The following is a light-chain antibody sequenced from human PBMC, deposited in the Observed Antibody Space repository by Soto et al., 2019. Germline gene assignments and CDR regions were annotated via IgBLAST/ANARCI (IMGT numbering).Light chain of an antibody. CDR1: QSISSW. V-gene: IGKV1-5*01. J-gene: IGKJ1*01. CDR2: DAS. Sequence: DIQMTQSPSTLSASVGDRVTITCRASQSISSWLAWYQQKPGKAPKLLIYDASSLESGVPSRFSGSGSGTEFTLTISSLQPDYFATYYCQQDNSYLWTFGQGTKVEIK. CDR3: QQDNSYLWT.